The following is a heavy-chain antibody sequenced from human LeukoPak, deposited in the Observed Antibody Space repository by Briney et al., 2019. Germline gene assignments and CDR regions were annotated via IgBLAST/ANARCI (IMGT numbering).Heavy chain of an antibody. CDR3: AKARYYDSSGLGQH. J-gene: IGHJ1*01. V-gene: IGHV3-23*01. CDR1: GFTFSSYA. Sequence: GGSLRLSCAASGFTFSSYAMSWVRQAPGQGLEWVSAISGSGGSTHYADSVKGRFTISRDNSKNTLYLQMNRLRAEDTAVYFCAKARYYDSSGLGQHWGQGTLVTVSS. D-gene: IGHD3-22*01. CDR2: ISGSGGST.